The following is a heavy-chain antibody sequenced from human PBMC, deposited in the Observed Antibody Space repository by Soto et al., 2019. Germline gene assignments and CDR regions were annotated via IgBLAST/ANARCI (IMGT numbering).Heavy chain of an antibody. J-gene: IGHJ4*02. D-gene: IGHD6-13*01. CDR2: ISAYNGNT. CDR1: GYTFTSYG. Sequence: GASVKVSCKASGYTFTSYGISWVRQAPGQGLEWMGWISAYNGNTNYAQKFQGRVTMTRDTSTSTVYMELSSLRSEDTAVYYCASSSSWLSSLWGQGTLVTVSS. CDR3: ASSSSWLSSL. V-gene: IGHV1-18*01.